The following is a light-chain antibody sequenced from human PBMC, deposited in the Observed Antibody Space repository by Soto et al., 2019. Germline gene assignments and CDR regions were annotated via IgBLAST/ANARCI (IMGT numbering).Light chain of an antibody. Sequence: PGESATLSCRASQTVSITYLAWYQQKPGQAPRLLIYDASNRATGIPARFSGSGSGTDFTLTISSLEPEDFAVYYCQQRSNWPWTFGQGTKVDIK. CDR3: QQRSNWPWT. CDR2: DAS. J-gene: IGKJ1*01. V-gene: IGKV3-11*01. CDR1: QTVSITY.